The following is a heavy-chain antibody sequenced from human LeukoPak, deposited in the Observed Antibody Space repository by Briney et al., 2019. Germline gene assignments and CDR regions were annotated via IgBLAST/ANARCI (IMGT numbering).Heavy chain of an antibody. CDR3: ARDRIGSYYYMDV. Sequence: HAGGSLRLSCAASGFTLGSYWMHWVRQAPGKGLVWVSRIKSDGDGSGTTYADSVKGRFTISRDNAKNTLDLQMNSLRAEDTAVYYCARDRIGSYYYMDVWGKGTTVTVSS. D-gene: IGHD1-26*01. CDR2: IKSDGDGSGT. CDR1: GFTLGSYW. J-gene: IGHJ6*03. V-gene: IGHV3-74*01.